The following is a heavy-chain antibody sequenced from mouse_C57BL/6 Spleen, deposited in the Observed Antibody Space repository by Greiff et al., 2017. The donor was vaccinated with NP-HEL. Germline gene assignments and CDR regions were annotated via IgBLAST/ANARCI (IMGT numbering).Heavy chain of an antibody. V-gene: IGHV1-64*01. CDR3: ARQKIYYDYDEGMDY. D-gene: IGHD2-4*01. CDR2: IHPNSGST. J-gene: IGHJ4*01. Sequence: QVQLQQSGAELVKPGASVKLSCKASGYTFTSYWMHWVKQRPGQGLEWIGMIHPNSGSTNYNEKFKSKATLTVDKSSSTAYMQLSSLTSEDSAVYYCARQKIYYDYDEGMDYWGQGTSVTVSS. CDR1: GYTFTSYW.